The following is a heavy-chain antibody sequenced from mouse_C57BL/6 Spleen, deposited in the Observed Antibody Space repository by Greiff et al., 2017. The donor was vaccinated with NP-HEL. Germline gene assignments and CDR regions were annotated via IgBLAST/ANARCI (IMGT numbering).Heavy chain of an antibody. CDR3: ARGLGYAWFAY. V-gene: IGHV1-69*01. CDR2: IDPSDSYT. D-gene: IGHD2-14*01. CDR1: GYTFTSYW. Sequence: QVQLQQPGAELVMPGASVKLSCKASGYTFTSYWMHWVKQRPGQGLEWIGEIDPSDSYTNYNQKFKGKSTLTVDKSSSTAYMQLSSLTSEDSAVYYCARGLGYAWFAYWGQGTLVTVSA. J-gene: IGHJ3*01.